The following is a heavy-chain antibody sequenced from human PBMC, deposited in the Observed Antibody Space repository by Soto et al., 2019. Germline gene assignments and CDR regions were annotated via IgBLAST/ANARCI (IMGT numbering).Heavy chain of an antibody. CDR3: ARADITFGGVSRRGAFDI. V-gene: IGHV1-2*04. D-gene: IGHD3-16*01. Sequence: ASVKVSCKASGYTFTGYYMHWVRQAPGQGLEWMGWINPNSGGTNYAQKFQGWVTMTRDTSISTAYMELSRLRSDDTAVYYCARADITFGGVSRRGAFDIWGQGTMVTV. CDR2: INPNSGGT. J-gene: IGHJ3*02. CDR1: GYTFTGYY.